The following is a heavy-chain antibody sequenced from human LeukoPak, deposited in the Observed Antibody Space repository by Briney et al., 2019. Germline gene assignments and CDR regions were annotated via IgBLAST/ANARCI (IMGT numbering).Heavy chain of an antibody. Sequence: SETLSLTCTVSGGSISSYYWSWIRQPPGKGLEWIGYIYYSGSTNYNPSLKSRVTISVDTSKNQFSLKLSSVTAADTAVYYCARQRLGITGTDLDYWGQGTLVTVSS. CDR3: ARQRLGITGTDLDY. V-gene: IGHV4-59*08. J-gene: IGHJ4*02. D-gene: IGHD1-20*01. CDR2: IYYSGST. CDR1: GGSISSYY.